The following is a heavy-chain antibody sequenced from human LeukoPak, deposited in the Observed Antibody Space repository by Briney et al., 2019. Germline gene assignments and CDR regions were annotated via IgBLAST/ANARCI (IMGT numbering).Heavy chain of an antibody. D-gene: IGHD2-2*01. CDR1: GYTFTGYY. CDR2: INPNSGGT. Sequence: GASVKVSCKASGYTFTGYYMHWVRQAPGQGLEWMGWINPNSGGTNYAQKFQGRVTMTRDTSISTAYMELSRLRPDDTAVYYCARDCSSTSCSDYWGQGTLVTVSS. V-gene: IGHV1-2*02. CDR3: ARDCSSTSCSDY. J-gene: IGHJ4*02.